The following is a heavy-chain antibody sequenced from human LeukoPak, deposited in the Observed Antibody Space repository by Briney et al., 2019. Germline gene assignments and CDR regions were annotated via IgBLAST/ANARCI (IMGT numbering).Heavy chain of an antibody. CDR2: IKHSGST. CDR3: ARGRGNYYGSGSYYNQYYFDY. J-gene: IGHJ4*02. D-gene: IGHD3-10*01. V-gene: IGHV4-34*01. Sequence: SETLSLTCAVYGGSFSGYYWSWIRQPPGKGLEWIGEIKHSGSTNYNPSLKSRVTISVDTSKNQFSLKLSSVTAADTAVYYCARGRGNYYGSGSYYNQYYFDYWGQGTLVTVSS. CDR1: GGSFSGYY.